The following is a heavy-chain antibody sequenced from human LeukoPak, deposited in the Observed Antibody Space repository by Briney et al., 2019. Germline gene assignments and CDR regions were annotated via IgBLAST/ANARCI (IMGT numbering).Heavy chain of an antibody. V-gene: IGHV1-18*01. Sequence: ASVKVSCKASGYTFTSYGISWVRQAPGQGLEWMGWISAYNGNTNYAQKLQGRVTMTTDTSTSTAYMELRSLRSDDTAVYYCARAGYCSSTSCYWPGRGHYMDVWGKGTTVTVSS. CDR2: ISAYNGNT. J-gene: IGHJ6*03. CDR3: ARAGYCSSTSCYWPGRGHYMDV. CDR1: GYTFTSYG. D-gene: IGHD2-2*01.